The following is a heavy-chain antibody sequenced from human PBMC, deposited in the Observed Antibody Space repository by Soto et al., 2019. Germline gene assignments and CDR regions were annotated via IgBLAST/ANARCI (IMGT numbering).Heavy chain of an antibody. CDR1: GGSIGGDS. Sequence: SETLSLTCTVSGGSIGGDSWSWIRQSPGRGLDFIGYIYHSGSTNYNPSLKSRVTISMDTSKNQFSLRLSSVTAADTAVYYCESAGNVKVFYAKQXWGQGTKGTVS. D-gene: IGHD2-8*01. CDR2: IYHSGST. V-gene: IGHV4-59*01. J-gene: IGHJ6*02. CDR3: ESAGNVKVFYAKQX.